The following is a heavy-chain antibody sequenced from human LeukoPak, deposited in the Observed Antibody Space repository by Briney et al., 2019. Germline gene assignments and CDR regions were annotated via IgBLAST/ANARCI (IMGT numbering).Heavy chain of an antibody. D-gene: IGHD2-2*01. CDR3: ARGDRDLYCSSTSCYPVL. Sequence: GGSLRLSCAASGFTFSSYAMSWVRQAPGKGLEWVAVIWYDGANQYYTDSVKGRFTISRDNSKNTLYLQMNSLRAEDTAVYYCARGDRDLYCSSTSCYPVLGGQGTLVTVSS. V-gene: IGHV3-33*08. CDR2: IWYDGANQ. J-gene: IGHJ4*02. CDR1: GFTFSSYA.